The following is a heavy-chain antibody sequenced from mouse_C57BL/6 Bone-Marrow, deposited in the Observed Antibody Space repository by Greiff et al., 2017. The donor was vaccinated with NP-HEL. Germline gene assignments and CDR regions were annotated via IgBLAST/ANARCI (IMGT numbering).Heavy chain of an antibody. Sequence: VQLQQSGAELVRPGASVKLSCTVSGFNIKDDYMYWVKQRPEQGLEWIGWIDPENGDTEYASKFQGKATITADTSSNTAYLQLSSLTSEDTAVYYCTTGGSSPYAMDYWGQGTSVTVSS. CDR3: TTGGSSPYAMDY. V-gene: IGHV14-4*01. CDR2: IDPENGDT. D-gene: IGHD1-1*01. CDR1: GFNIKDDY. J-gene: IGHJ4*01.